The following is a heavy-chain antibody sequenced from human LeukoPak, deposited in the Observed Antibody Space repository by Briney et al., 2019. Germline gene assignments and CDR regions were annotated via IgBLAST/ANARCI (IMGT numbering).Heavy chain of an antibody. Sequence: GRSLRLSCAASGFTFSNYGMHWVRQAPGKGLEWVAVIWYDGSNKYYADSVKGRFTISRDNSKNTLYLQMNSLRAEDTAVYYCAREYGDRGGRYFDYWGQGTLVTVSS. D-gene: IGHD4-17*01. CDR1: GFTFSNYG. CDR2: IWYDGSNK. CDR3: AREYGDRGGRYFDY. V-gene: IGHV3-33*01. J-gene: IGHJ4*02.